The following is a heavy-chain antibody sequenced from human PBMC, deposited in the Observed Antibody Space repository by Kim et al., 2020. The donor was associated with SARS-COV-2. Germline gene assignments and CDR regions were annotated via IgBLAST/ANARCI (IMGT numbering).Heavy chain of an antibody. J-gene: IGHJ3*02. V-gene: IGHV3-20*01. CDR3: ARALGSSNYYEVAFEI. CDR1: GFNFDEYR. D-gene: IGHD3-22*01. Sequence: GGSLRLSCAAFGFNFDEYRMNWVRQVPGKGREWVSSINSNGGNISYPDSMKGRLTISRDNAKNSLYLQMHSLRAEDTALYHCARALGSSNYYEVAFEIWGRGKMVTVSS. CDR2: INSNGGNI.